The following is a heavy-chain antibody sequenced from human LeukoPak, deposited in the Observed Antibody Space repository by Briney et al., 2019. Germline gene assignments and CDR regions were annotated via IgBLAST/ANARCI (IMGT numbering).Heavy chain of an antibody. CDR2: IGTAGDT. V-gene: IGHV3-13*01. D-gene: IGHD3-22*01. CDR1: GFTFSSYD. Sequence: PGGSLRLSCAASGFTFSSYDMHWVRQATGKGLEWVSAIGTAGDTYYPGSVKGRFTISRGNAKNSLYLQMNSLRAGDTAVYYCARGFYGDSSYYYYYMDVWGKGTTVTVSS. CDR3: ARGFYGDSSYYYYYMDV. J-gene: IGHJ6*03.